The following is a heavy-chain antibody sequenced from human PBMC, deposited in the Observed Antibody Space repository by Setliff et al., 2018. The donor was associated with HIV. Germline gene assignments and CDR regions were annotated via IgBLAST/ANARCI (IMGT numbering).Heavy chain of an antibody. V-gene: IGHV4-4*07. Sequence: SETLSLTCTVSGGPLGGYYWSWIRQPAGKRLEWIGRIFASGTTNYNPSLKSRVSMSIDTSKDQFSLNLNSVTAADTAVYFCARDRSNYGSGSSAYNWFDPWGLGTLVTVSS. CDR3: ARDRSNYGSGSSAYNWFDP. CDR1: GGPLGGYY. J-gene: IGHJ5*02. CDR2: IFASGTT. D-gene: IGHD3-10*01.